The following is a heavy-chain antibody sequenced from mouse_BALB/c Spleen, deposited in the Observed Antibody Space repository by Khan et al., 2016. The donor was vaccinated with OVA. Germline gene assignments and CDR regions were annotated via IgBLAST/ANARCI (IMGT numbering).Heavy chain of an antibody. CDR3: ARGYYCGNIAYSMDY. V-gene: IGHV1S41*01. CDR2: IAPGSGST. CDR1: GYTFTSYW. D-gene: IGHD1-1*01. Sequence: DLVKPGASVKLSCKASGYTFTSYWINWIKQRPGQGLEWIGRIAPGSGSTSYNEMFKDKATLTVETSSSTAYIQVSSLSSEDSAVXSSARGYYCGNIAYSMDYWGQGTSRTVSS. J-gene: IGHJ4*01.